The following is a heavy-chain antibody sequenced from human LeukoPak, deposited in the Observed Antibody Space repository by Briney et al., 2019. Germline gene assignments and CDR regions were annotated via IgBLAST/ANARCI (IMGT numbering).Heavy chain of an antibody. CDR3: ARALAYCGGDCYDY. D-gene: IGHD2-21*01. J-gene: IGHJ4*02. CDR2: IYYSGST. Sequence: SETLSLTCVVPGGSISSHYWSWIWEPLGKGLGRVGYIYYSGSTNYNPSLKSRVTISVDTSKNQFSLKLSSVTAADTAVYYCARALAYCGGDCYDYWGQGTLVTVSS. CDR1: GGSISSHY. V-gene: IGHV4-59*11.